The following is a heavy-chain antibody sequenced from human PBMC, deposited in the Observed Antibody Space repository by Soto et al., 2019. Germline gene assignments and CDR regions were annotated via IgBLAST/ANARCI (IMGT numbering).Heavy chain of an antibody. CDR1: GFTFTNYA. CDR2: ISDGGSTK. J-gene: IGHJ5*02. V-gene: IGHV3-30-3*01. Sequence: QVQLVESGGGVVQPGRSLRLSCAASGFTFTNYALHWVRQAPGKGLEWVALISDGGSTKYYADSVRGRFTISRDNSKHTLYRQMNSVRAEDTAVYYGARGRNRVTSATGSWGQGTLVTVSS. CDR3: ARGRNRVTSATGS.